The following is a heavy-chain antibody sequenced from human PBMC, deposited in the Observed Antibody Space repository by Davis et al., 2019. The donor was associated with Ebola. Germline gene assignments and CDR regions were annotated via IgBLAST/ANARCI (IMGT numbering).Heavy chain of an antibody. CDR3: AKDTGYSSSWYYFDY. CDR1: GFTFDDYA. V-gene: IGHV3-9*01. J-gene: IGHJ4*02. CDR2: ISWNSGSI. D-gene: IGHD6-13*01. Sequence: GGSLRLSCAGSGFTFDDYAMHWVRQAPGKGLEWVSGISWNSGSIGYADSVKGRFTISRDNAKNSLYLQMNSLRAEDTALYYCAKDTGYSSSWYYFDYWGQGTLVTVSS.